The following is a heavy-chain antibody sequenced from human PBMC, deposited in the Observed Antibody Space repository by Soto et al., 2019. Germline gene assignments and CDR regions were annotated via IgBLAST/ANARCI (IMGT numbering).Heavy chain of an antibody. CDR1: GFTFSSYS. V-gene: IGHV3-48*01. Sequence: DVQLVESGGGLVQPGGSLRLSCAASGFTFSSYSMHWVLPDPGKGLEWVSYIISSSSTIYYAESVKGRFTISRDNAKNSLYLQIISLRAEDTAVYYCARDPSPLGGAWCQGTLVSVSS. D-gene: IGHD3-16*01. J-gene: IGHJ5*02. CDR3: ARDPSPLGGA. CDR2: IISSSSTI.